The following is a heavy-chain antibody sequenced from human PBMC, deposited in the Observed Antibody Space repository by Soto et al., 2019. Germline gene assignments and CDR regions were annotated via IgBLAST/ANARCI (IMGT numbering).Heavy chain of an antibody. Sequence: GQSLKISGKGSVDSVTSYCISCVRQIHGKGLDWTGRIDPSDSYTNYSPSFQGHVTISADKSISTAYLQWSSLKASDTAMYYCASLGSYLPEVSYYYYGMDVWGQGPTVTVSS. CDR1: VDSVTSYC. CDR2: IDPSDSYT. D-gene: IGHD1-26*01. J-gene: IGHJ6*02. V-gene: IGHV5-10-1*01. CDR3: ASLGSYLPEVSYYYYGMDV.